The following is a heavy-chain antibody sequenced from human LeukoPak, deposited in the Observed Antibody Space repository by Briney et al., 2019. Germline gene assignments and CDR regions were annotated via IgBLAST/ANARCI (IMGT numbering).Heavy chain of an antibody. CDR2: IYPGDSDT. CDR1: GYSFTSYW. D-gene: IGHD2-2*01. Sequence: GESLQISCKGSGYSFTSYWIGWVRQMPGKGLECMGIIYPGDSDTRYSPSFQGQVTISADKSISTAYLQWSSLKAPDTAMYYCARHSEGYCSSTSCRVHGMDVWGQGTTVTVSS. J-gene: IGHJ6*02. V-gene: IGHV5-51*01. CDR3: ARHSEGYCSSTSCRVHGMDV.